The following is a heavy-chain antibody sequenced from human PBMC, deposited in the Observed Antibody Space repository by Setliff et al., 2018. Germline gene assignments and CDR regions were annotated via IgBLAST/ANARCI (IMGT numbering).Heavy chain of an antibody. CDR1: GGSISSYY. CDR3: ARGEGMYSFDF. V-gene: IGHV4-59*01. D-gene: IGHD3-16*01. Sequence: SETLSLTCTVSGGSISSYYWSWIRQPPGKGLEWIGYIYYSGSTNYNPSLKSRVTISVDTSKNQFSLKLSSVTAADTAVYYCARGEGMYSFDFWGQGTLVTVSS. CDR2: IYYSGST. J-gene: IGHJ4*02.